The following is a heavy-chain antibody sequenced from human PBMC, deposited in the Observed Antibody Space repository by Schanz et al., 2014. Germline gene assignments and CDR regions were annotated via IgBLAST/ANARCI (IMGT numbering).Heavy chain of an antibody. Sequence: EVHLLDSGGGLVQPGGSLRLSCAASGFTFSSYAMSWVRQAPGKGLEWVSAINTGVNTYYADSVRGRFTMSRDNSKNTLYLQMNSLRAGDAAVYYCAKSQGSSFDSWGQGTLVTVSS. CDR3: AKSQGSSFDS. CDR2: INTGVNT. D-gene: IGHD6-13*01. CDR1: GFTFSSYA. J-gene: IGHJ4*02. V-gene: IGHV3-23*01.